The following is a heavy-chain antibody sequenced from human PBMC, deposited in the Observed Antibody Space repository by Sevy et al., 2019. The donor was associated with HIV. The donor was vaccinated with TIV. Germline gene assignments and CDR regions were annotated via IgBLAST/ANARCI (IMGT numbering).Heavy chain of an antibody. CDR2: ISDNGGST. Sequence: GGSLRLSCSASGFTFGNYAMHWVRQAPGKGLEYVSSISDNGGSTYSTDSVKGRFTISRDNSKNTLYLQMTILRADDTAVYHCVKARGGTNYNWFDPWGQGTLVTVSS. CDR3: VKARGGTNYNWFDP. J-gene: IGHJ5*02. CDR1: GFTFGNYA. D-gene: IGHD2-15*01. V-gene: IGHV3-64D*06.